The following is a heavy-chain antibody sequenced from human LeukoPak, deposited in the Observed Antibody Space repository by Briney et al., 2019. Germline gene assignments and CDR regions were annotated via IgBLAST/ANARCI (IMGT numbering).Heavy chain of an antibody. CDR2: VRVSDGAR. Sequence: PGGSLRLSCVASGFPFPTYAMMWVRQAPGKGLEWVSSVRVSDGARFYADSVKGRFTISRDNAKNSLYLQMNSLRAEDTAVYYCARFRYDTYYFDYWGQGTLVTVSS. CDR1: GFPFPTYA. CDR3: ARFRYDTYYFDY. V-gene: IGHV3-21*01. J-gene: IGHJ4*02. D-gene: IGHD3-22*01.